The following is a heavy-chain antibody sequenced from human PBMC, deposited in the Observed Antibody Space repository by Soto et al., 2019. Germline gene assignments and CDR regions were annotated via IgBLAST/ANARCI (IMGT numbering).Heavy chain of an antibody. CDR2: ISSSGGTI. J-gene: IGHJ4*02. D-gene: IGHD3-22*01. Sequence: GGSLRLSCAASGFIFSDYYMSWIRQAPGKGLEWVSYISSSGGTIYYADSVKGRFTISRDNSKNTLYLQMNSLRAEDTAVYYCAKGVNSSGYYNSFDYWGQGTLVTVSS. CDR3: AKGVNSSGYYNSFDY. V-gene: IGHV3-11*01. CDR1: GFIFSDYY.